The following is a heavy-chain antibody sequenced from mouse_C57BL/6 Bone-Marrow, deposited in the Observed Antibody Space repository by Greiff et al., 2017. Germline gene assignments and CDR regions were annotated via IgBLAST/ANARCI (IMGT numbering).Heavy chain of an antibody. J-gene: IGHJ2*01. CDR1: GYTFTSYW. CDR2: IHPNSGST. Sequence: QVQLQQSGAELVKPGASVKLSCKASGYTFTSYWMHWVKQRPGQGLEWIGMIHPNSGSTNYNEKFKSKATLTVDKSSSTAYMQLSSLTSEDSAVYKCESEEGFEQGYWGQGTTLTVSS. CDR3: ESEEGFEQGY. V-gene: IGHV1-64*01.